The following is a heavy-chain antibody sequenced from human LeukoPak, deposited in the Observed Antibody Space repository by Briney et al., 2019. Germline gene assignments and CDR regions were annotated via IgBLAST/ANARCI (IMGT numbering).Heavy chain of an antibody. J-gene: IGHJ5*02. Sequence: ASVKVSCKASGYTFTSYDINWVRQATGQGLEWMGWMNPNSGNTGYAQKFQGRVTITRNTSISTAYMELSSLRSEDTAVYYCARGYGIARPAGYWFDPWGQGTLVTVSS. CDR2: MNPNSGNT. CDR1: GYTFTSYD. D-gene: IGHD6-6*01. CDR3: ARGYGIARPAGYWFDP. V-gene: IGHV1-8*03.